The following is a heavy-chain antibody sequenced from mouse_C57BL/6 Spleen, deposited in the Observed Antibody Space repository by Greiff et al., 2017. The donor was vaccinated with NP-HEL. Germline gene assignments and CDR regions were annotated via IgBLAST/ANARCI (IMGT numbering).Heavy chain of an antibody. CDR2: IYPGDGDT. D-gene: IGHD3-3*01. J-gene: IGHJ4*01. CDR3: ARERGLPYAMDY. CDR1: GYAFSSSW. V-gene: IGHV1-82*01. Sequence: QVQLKQSGPELVKPGASVKISCKASGYAFSSSWMNWVKQRPGKGLEWIGRIYPGDGDTNYNGKFKGKATLTADKSSSTAYMQLSSLTSEDSAVYFCARERGLPYAMDYWGQGTSVTVSS.